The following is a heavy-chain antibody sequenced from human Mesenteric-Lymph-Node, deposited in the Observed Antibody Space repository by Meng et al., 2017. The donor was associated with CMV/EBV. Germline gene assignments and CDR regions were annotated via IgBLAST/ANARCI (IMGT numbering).Heavy chain of an antibody. CDR1: GFTFSSYA. V-gene: IGHV3-23*01. CDR2: ISGSGVNT. J-gene: IGHJ4*02. D-gene: IGHD2-2*02. CDR3: AKSPSLYYFDY. Sequence: GGSLRLSCAASGFTFSSYAMHWVRQAPGKGLEWVSTISGSGVNTNYADSVNGRFIISRDNSKNTLYLQMNSLRAEDTAVYFCAKSPSLYYFDYWGQGTLVTVSS.